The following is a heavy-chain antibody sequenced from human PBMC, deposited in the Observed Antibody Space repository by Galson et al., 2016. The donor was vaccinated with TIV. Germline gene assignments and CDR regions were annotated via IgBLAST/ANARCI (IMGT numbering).Heavy chain of an antibody. V-gene: IGHV1-18*01. CDR3: ARDKRLDDSSSYRSPFDY. D-gene: IGHD3-22*01. CDR1: GYTFTSYG. Sequence: SVKVSCKASGYTFTSYGISWVRQAPGQGLEWMGWISTYNGNTNYVQKLQGRVTMTTDTSTSTAYMELRSLRSDDTAVYYCARDKRLDDSSSYRSPFDYWGQGTLVTVSS. J-gene: IGHJ4*02. CDR2: ISTYNGNT.